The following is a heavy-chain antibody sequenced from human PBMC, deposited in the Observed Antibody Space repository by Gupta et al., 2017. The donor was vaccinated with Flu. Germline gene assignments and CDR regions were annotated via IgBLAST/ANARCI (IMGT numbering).Heavy chain of an antibody. CDR1: GYTFTSYD. CDR3: VIGSPDY. Sequence: QLQLLQSGAEVKQPGASVTVSCKPSGYTFTSYDINWVRQATGQGCEWMGWTKYNRWITGYAQKFQGRVTRTRNTSIGNVDPAWSSVRSDDTSVEDCVIGSPDYWGQGTLVTVSS. J-gene: IGHJ4*02. CDR2: TKYNRWIT. V-gene: IGHV1-8*01.